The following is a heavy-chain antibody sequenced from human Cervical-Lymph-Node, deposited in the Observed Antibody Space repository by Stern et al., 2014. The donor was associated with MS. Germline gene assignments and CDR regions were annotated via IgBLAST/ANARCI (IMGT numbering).Heavy chain of an antibody. V-gene: IGHV3-23*04. Sequence: QLVESGGGLVQPGGSLRLSCAASGFTFSSYAMRWVRQTPGKGLEWVSTISGSGGTTYHADSVKGRFPISRANSTNKPYLHMNSLRAEDTAVYYCAKDYNWGSGFDPWGQGTLVTVSS. CDR3: AKDYNWGSGFDP. CDR2: ISGSGGTT. CDR1: GFTFSSYA. D-gene: IGHD1-1*01. J-gene: IGHJ5*02.